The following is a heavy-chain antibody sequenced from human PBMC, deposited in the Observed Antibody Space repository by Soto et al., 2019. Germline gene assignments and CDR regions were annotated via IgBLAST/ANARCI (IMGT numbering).Heavy chain of an antibody. CDR1: GVTLSYYG. D-gene: IGHD6-13*01. Sequence: QVQLVESGGGVVQPGASLRLSCVASGVTLSYYGVHWVRQSPGKGLEWVALIWNHGNTAYHADSVKGRFTVSRDNSRNTVYLQMNSLRAEDTAVYYCARLPYSNLLGGRDPWGRGTLVTVSS. J-gene: IGHJ5*02. CDR2: IWNHGNTA. CDR3: ARLPYSNLLGGRDP. V-gene: IGHV3-33*01.